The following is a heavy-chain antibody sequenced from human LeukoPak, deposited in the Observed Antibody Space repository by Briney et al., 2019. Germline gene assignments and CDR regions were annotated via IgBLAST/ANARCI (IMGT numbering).Heavy chain of an antibody. CDR2: IKNGGAT. D-gene: IGHD2-15*01. CDR1: GFSFSGAW. CDR3: TTVTHFYL. Sequence: GGSLRLSCATSGFSFSGAWLSWVRQAPGKGLEWVGRIKNGGATDYAATVKGRFTISRDDSKGTLYLQMNSLRTEDTGIYYCTTVTHFYLGGQGTLVTVSS. J-gene: IGHJ4*02. V-gene: IGHV3-15*01.